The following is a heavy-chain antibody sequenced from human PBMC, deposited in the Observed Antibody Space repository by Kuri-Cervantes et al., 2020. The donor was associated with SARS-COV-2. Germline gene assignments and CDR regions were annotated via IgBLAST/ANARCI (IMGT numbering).Heavy chain of an antibody. J-gene: IGHJ1*01. CDR1: GFTFSSYA. CDR3: AKDLGYSSDGRDQH. D-gene: IGHD6-19*01. V-gene: IGHV3-23*01. Sequence: GGSLRLSCAASGFTFSSYAMSWVRQAPGKGLEWVSAISGSGGSTYYADSVRGRLTISRDNSKNTLYLQMNSLRAGDTAVYYCAKDLGYSSDGRDQHWGQGTLVTVSS. CDR2: ISGSGGST.